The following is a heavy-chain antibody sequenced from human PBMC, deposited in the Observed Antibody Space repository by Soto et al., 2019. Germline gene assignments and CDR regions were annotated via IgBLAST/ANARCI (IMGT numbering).Heavy chain of an antibody. J-gene: IGHJ4*02. CDR1: GGSISSYY. V-gene: IGHV4-59*01. Sequence: SETLSLTCTVSGGSISSYYWSWIRQPPGKGLEWIGYIYYSGSTNYNPSLKSRVTISVDTSKNQFSLKLSSVAAADTAVYYCAREEMATITGGYFDYWGQGTLVTVSS. CDR2: IYYSGST. CDR3: AREEMATITGGYFDY. D-gene: IGHD5-12*01.